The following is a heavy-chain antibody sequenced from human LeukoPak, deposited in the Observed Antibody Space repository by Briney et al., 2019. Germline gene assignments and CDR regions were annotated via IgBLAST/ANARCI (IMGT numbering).Heavy chain of an antibody. D-gene: IGHD1-1*01. CDR2: IGYDGSYK. J-gene: IGHJ4*02. Sequence: PGGSLRLSCAASGFTFSRYGMHWVRQAPGKGLEWVAFIGYDGSYKQYADSVKGRFTISRDNSKNTLYLQVNSLRAEDTAVYYCANLPCNWNEHFDDYWGQGIPVTVSS. CDR3: ANLPCNWNEHFDDY. V-gene: IGHV3-30*02. CDR1: GFTFSRYG.